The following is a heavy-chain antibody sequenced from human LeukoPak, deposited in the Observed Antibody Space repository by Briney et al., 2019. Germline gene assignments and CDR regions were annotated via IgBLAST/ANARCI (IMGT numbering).Heavy chain of an antibody. V-gene: IGHV5-51*01. D-gene: IGHD3-22*01. J-gene: IGHJ4*02. CDR3: ARTYYYDSSGYYRGNFDY. CDR2: ISPGDSDT. Sequence: GESLKISCKGSGYSFTSYWIGWVRQMPGKGLEWMGIISPGDSDTRYTPSFQGQVTISADKSISTAYLQWSSLKASDTAMYCCARTYYYDSSGYYRGNFDYWGQGTLVTVSS. CDR1: GYSFTSYW.